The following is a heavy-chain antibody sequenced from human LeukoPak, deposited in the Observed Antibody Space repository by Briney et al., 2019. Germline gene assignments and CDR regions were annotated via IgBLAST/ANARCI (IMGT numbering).Heavy chain of an antibody. CDR1: GGTFSSYA. V-gene: IGHV1-69*13. J-gene: IGHJ4*02. Sequence: GASVKVSCKASGGTFSSYAISWVRQAPGQGLEWMGGIIPIFGTANCAQKFQGRVTITADESTSTAYMELSSLRSEDTAVYYCASSTYYDFWSGYYFDYWGQGTLVTVSS. CDR3: ASSTYYDFWSGYYFDY. CDR2: IIPIFGTA. D-gene: IGHD3-3*01.